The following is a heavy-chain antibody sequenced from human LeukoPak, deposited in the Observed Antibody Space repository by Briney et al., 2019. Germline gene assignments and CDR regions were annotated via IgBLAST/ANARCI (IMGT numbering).Heavy chain of an antibody. J-gene: IGHJ4*02. CDR1: GYTFTSYY. CDR3: ARRPPRSTWIQLWYFDY. CDR2: INPSGGST. V-gene: IGHV1-46*01. Sequence: ASVKVSCKASGYTFTSYYMHWVRQAPGQGLEWMGIINPSGGSTSYAQKFQGGVTMTRDTSTSTVYMELSSLRSEDTAVYYCARRPPRSTWIQLWYFDYWGQGTLVTVSS. D-gene: IGHD5-18*01.